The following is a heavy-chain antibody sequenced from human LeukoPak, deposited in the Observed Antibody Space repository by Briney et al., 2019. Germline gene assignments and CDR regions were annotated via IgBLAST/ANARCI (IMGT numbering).Heavy chain of an antibody. Sequence: GRSLRLSCAASGFTFSSYAMHWVRQAPGKGLEWVAVISHDGSNKYYADSVKGRFTISRDNSKNTLYLQMNSLRAEDTAVYYCARDQTRDYYDSSGYWLGDYWGQGTLVTVSS. CDR1: GFTFSSYA. J-gene: IGHJ4*02. D-gene: IGHD3-22*01. CDR3: ARDQTRDYYDSSGYWLGDY. CDR2: ISHDGSNK. V-gene: IGHV3-30*04.